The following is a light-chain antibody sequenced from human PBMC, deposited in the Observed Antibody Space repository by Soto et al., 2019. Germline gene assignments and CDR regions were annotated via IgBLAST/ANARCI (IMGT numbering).Light chain of an antibody. CDR3: QQYGSSPRT. CDR1: QSVSSSY. Sequence: EIVLTQSPGTLSLSPGERATLSCRASQSVSSSYLAWYQQKPGQAPRLLIYGASSRATGIPDRFSGSGSGTDITLTMSRLEPQDFVVYYCQQYGSSPRTFGQGTKVKIK. CDR2: GAS. J-gene: IGKJ1*01. V-gene: IGKV3-20*01.